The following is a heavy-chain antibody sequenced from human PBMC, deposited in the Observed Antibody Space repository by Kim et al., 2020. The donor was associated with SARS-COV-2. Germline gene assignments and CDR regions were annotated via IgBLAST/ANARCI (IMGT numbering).Heavy chain of an antibody. D-gene: IGHD4-17*01. V-gene: IGHV3-15*01. CDR2: IKSKTDGGTT. CDR1: GFTFSNAW. CDR3: TTGCDYVPTVGDY. Sequence: GGSLRLSCAASGFTFSNAWMSWVRQAPGKGLEWVGRIKSKTDGGTTDYAAPVKGRFTISRDDSKNTLYLQMNSLKTEDTAVYYCTTGCDYVPTVGDYWGQGTLVTVSS. J-gene: IGHJ4*02.